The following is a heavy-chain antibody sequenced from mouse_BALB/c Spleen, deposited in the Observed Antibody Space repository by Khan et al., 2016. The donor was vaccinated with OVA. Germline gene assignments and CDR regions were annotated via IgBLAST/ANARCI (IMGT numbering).Heavy chain of an antibody. CDR1: GYTFTSYV. CDR3: LRSHYYYGSAYGGFAY. V-gene: IGHV1S136*01. D-gene: IGHD1-1*01. Sequence: EVQLQESGPELVKPGASVKMSCKASGYTFTSYVMHWVKQKPGQGLEWIGYISPNSDGSKYNEKFRGKATLTSDTSSSTAYMELSSLTSEDSAVYCLLRSHYYYGSAYGGFAYWGQGTPVTVSA. CDR2: ISPNSDGS. J-gene: IGHJ3*01.